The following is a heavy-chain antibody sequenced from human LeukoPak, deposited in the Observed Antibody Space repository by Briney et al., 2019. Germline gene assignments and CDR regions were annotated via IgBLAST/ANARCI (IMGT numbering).Heavy chain of an antibody. J-gene: IGHJ4*02. D-gene: IGHD6-13*01. CDR3: ARAPMGAAALY. CDR2: MNPFSGNA. CDR1: VYTFTNFD. Sequence: ASVKVSCKASVYTFTNFDINWVRQAPGQGLEGMGWMNPFSGNAGSAQKFQGRVTLTRDTSISTAYMELSSLRSDDTAFYYCARAPMGAAALYWGQGTLVTVSS. V-gene: IGHV1-8*01.